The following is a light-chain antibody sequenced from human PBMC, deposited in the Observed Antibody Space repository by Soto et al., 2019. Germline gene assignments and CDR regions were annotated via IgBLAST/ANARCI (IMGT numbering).Light chain of an antibody. J-gene: IGKJ2*01. CDR2: GAS. CDR1: QSVSRSD. Sequence: EIVLTQSPGTLSLSPGERATLSCRASQSVSRSDLGWYQQKPGQAPRLLIYGASSRATGIPDRFSGSGSGTDFTLTISRLEPEVFAVYYCQQYGSSPFTFSQGTRLEIK. CDR3: QQYGSSPFT. V-gene: IGKV3-20*01.